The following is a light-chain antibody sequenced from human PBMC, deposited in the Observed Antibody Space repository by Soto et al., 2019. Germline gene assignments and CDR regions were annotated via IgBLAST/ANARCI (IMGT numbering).Light chain of an antibody. Sequence: EIVMTQSPATLSVSPGERATHSCRASQSVGSNLAWYQQKPGQAPRLLIYGASTRATGIPARFSGSGSGTEFTLTISSLQSEDFAVYYCQQYNNWPPYTFGQGTKLEIK. J-gene: IGKJ2*01. CDR1: QSVGSN. V-gene: IGKV3-15*01. CDR2: GAS. CDR3: QQYNNWPPYT.